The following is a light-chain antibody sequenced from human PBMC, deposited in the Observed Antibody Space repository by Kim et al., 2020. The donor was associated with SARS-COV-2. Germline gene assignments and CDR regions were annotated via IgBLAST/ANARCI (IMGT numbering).Light chain of an antibody. CDR2: GKN. CDR3: NSRDSSGNPHVV. J-gene: IGLJ2*01. V-gene: IGLV3-19*01. CDR1: SHRSYY. Sequence: GHTVRITCQGDSHRSYYASWYQQKPGQAPVLVTYGKNNRPSGIPDRFSGSSSGNTASLTITGAQTEDEADYYCNSRDSSGNPHVVFGGGTQLTFL.